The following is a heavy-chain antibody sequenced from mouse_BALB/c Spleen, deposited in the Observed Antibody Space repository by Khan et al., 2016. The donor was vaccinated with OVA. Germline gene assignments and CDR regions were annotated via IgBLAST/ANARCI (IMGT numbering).Heavy chain of an antibody. CDR1: GYYFTLYY. V-gene: IGHV1-26*01. J-gene: IGHJ3*01. CDR2: VNPNTGGS. CDR3: ARGYDFVAY. Sequence: VQLQQSGPDLVKPGASVKISCKASGYYFTLYYMTWVKQSHGQSLEWIGRVNPNTGGSDYNQEFQGKAIITADTSSNTAYMELHSLTSEDSAVYYCARGYDFVAYWGQGTLVTVSA. D-gene: IGHD2-14*01.